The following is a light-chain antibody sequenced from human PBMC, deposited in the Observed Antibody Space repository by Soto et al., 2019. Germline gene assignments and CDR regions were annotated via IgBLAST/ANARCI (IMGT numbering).Light chain of an antibody. CDR1: QSVSSSY. CDR3: QQYGSSPPWT. J-gene: IGKJ1*01. Sequence: EIVLTQSPGTLSLATGERATLSSRASQSVSSSYLAWYQQKPGQAPRLLIYGASSRATGIPDRFSGSGSGTDFTLTISRLEPEDFAVYYCQQYGSSPPWTFGQGTKVDIK. CDR2: GAS. V-gene: IGKV3-20*01.